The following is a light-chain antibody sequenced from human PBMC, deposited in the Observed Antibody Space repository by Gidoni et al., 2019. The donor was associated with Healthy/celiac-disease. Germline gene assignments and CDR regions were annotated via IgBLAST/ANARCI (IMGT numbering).Light chain of an antibody. CDR2: KAS. Sequence: DIQMTPSPSTLSASVGDRVTITCRASQSISSWLAWYQQKPGKAPKLLIYKASSLESGVPSRFSGSGSGTEFTLTISSLQPDDFATYYCQQYNSYLFTFXPXTKVDIK. CDR1: QSISSW. V-gene: IGKV1-5*03. J-gene: IGKJ3*01. CDR3: QQYNSYLFT.